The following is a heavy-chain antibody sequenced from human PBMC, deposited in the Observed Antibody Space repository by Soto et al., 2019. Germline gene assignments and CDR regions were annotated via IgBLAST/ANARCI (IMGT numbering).Heavy chain of an antibody. CDR2: IKQDGSEK. Sequence: EVQLVESGGGLVQPGGSLRLSCAASGFSFSHYCMSWVRQAPGKGLEWVANIKQDGSEKYDVDSVKGRFTISRDNAKNSMFLQMDSVRDEDTAVYYCARVPSTRDIWSYGVGGKYYYYYMDVWGKGTTVTVSS. J-gene: IGHJ6*03. V-gene: IGHV3-7*04. D-gene: IGHD1-7*01. CDR3: ARVPSTRDIWSYGVGGKYYYYYMDV. CDR1: GFSFSHYC.